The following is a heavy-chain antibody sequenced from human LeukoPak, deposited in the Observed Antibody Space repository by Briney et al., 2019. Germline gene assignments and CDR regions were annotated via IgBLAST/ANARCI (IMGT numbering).Heavy chain of an antibody. CDR2: TYYRGRT. CDR3: ARGARGGYNAVNI. Sequence: PSETLSLTCTVSGDSISRYYWSWTPQPPGKGLEGIGHTYYRGRTNYIPSLKSRVTISVDTSKNQFSLKLSSVTAADTAVYYCARGARGGYNAVNIWGQGTMVTVSS. J-gene: IGHJ3*02. V-gene: IGHV4-59*01. CDR1: GDSISRYY. D-gene: IGHD5-12*01.